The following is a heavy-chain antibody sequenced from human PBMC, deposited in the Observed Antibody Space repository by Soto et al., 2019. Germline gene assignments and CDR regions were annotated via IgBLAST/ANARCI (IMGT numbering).Heavy chain of an antibody. CDR2: ISGSGGST. V-gene: IGHV3-23*01. Sequence: GGSLNLSCAAAEVAFSSYVLHWVRQAPGKALVWVSAISGSGGSTYYADSVKGRFTISRDNSKNTLYLQMNSLRAEDTAVYYCAKDRSYSSRWSPPGYYFDYWGQGTLVTVSS. CDR1: EVAFSSYV. CDR3: AKDRSYSSRWSPPGYYFDY. J-gene: IGHJ4*02. D-gene: IGHD6-13*01.